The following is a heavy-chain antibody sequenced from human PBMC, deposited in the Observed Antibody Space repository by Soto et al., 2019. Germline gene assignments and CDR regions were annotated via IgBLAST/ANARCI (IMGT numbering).Heavy chain of an antibody. Sequence: EVQLLESGGGLVQPGGSLRLSCAASGFTFSSYAMRWVRQAPAKGLAWVSAISGSGDSTYYADSGKGGFTISRDNSMNTLYLQTSSLIAEDSGVYYCARRGSGSYYDYWGQGTLVTVSS. D-gene: IGHD1-26*01. CDR2: ISGSGDST. V-gene: IGHV3-23*01. J-gene: IGHJ4*02. CDR3: ARRGSGSYYDY. CDR1: GFTFSSYA.